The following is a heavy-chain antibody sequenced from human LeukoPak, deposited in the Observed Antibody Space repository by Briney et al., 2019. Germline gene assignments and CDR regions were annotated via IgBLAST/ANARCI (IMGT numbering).Heavy chain of an antibody. CDR3: TRDSALLGVAFDL. Sequence: GGSLRLSCSASGFPFNTYAIHWVRQAPGKGLEYVAGISSNGDNTDFADSAKGRFTISRDNSESTLFLQMNSLRAEDTAVYFCTRDSALLGVAFDLWGQGTVVTVSS. CDR2: ISSNGDNT. V-gene: IGHV3-64D*06. D-gene: IGHD2-15*01. CDR1: GFPFNTYA. J-gene: IGHJ3*01.